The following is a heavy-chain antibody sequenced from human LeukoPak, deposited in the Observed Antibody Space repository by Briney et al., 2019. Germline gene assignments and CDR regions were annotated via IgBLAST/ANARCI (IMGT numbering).Heavy chain of an antibody. CDR1: GGSISSTSYY. Sequence: SETLSLTCTVSGGSISSTSYYWGWIRQPPGKGLEWIGNIYYSGSTYYNPSLKSRVTISLDTSKNQFSLKLSSVTAADTAVYYCAGTSTWYREGYNWFDPWGQGTLVTVSS. V-gene: IGHV4-39*07. CDR3: AGTSTWYREGYNWFDP. CDR2: IYYSGST. J-gene: IGHJ5*02. D-gene: IGHD6-13*01.